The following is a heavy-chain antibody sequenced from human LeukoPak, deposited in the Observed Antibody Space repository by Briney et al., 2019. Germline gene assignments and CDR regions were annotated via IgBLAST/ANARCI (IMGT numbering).Heavy chain of an antibody. CDR1: GDSISSSNSY. D-gene: IGHD1-26*01. J-gene: IGHJ4*02. CDR2: MWFGATT. Sequence: SETLSLTCTVSGDSISSSNSYWGWIRQPPGKGLEWIGSMWFGATTSYDPSLKSRVTISIDPSKNQFSLKLSSVTAADTALYYCSRGRRGSYFQDYWGQGTLVTVSS. V-gene: IGHV4-39*07. CDR3: SRGRRGSYFQDY.